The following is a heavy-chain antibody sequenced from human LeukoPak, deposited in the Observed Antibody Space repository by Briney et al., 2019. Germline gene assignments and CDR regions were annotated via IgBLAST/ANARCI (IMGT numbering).Heavy chain of an antibody. CDR2: INHSGST. Sequence: PSETLSLTCAVYGGSFSGYYWSWIRQPPGKGLEWIGEINHSGSTNYNPSLKSRVTISVDTSKNQFSLKLNSVTAADTAVYYCARAGYGDSDFDYWGQGILVTVSS. J-gene: IGHJ4*02. CDR3: ARAGYGDSDFDY. V-gene: IGHV4-34*01. CDR1: GGSFSGYY. D-gene: IGHD4-17*01.